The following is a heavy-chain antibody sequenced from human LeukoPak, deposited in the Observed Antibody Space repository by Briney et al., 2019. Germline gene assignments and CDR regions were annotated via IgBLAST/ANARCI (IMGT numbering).Heavy chain of an antibody. J-gene: IGHJ4*02. D-gene: IGHD6-19*01. Sequence: GGSLRLSCAASGFTFSSYEMNWVRQAPGKGLEGVLYISSSGSTIYYADSVKGRFTISRDNAKNSLYLQMNSLRAEDTAVYYCARDSGWYGGDYWGQGTLVTVSS. V-gene: IGHV3-48*03. CDR2: ISSSGSTI. CDR3: ARDSGWYGGDY. CDR1: GFTFSSYE.